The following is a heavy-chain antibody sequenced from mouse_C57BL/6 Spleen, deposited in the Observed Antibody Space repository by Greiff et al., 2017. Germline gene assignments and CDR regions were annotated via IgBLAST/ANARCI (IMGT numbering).Heavy chain of an antibody. D-gene: IGHD2-4*01. CDR3: TRDDYDGYYFGC. V-gene: IGHV5-9-1*02. J-gene: IGHJ2*01. CDR2: ISSGGDYI. Sequence: EVQVVESGEGLVKPGGSLKLSCAASGFTFSSYAMSWVRQTPEKRLEWVAYISSGGDYIYYPDTVKGRFTISRDNARKTLYLQMISLKSEDTAVYYCTRDDYDGYYFGCWGQGTTLTVSS. CDR1: GFTFSSYA.